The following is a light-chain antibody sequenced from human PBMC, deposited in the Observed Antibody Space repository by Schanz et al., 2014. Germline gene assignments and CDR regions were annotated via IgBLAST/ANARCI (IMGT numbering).Light chain of an antibody. CDR2: DVT. CDR1: SRDIGKYNY. J-gene: IGLJ3*02. Sequence: QSALTQPPSASGSPGQSVTISCTGTSRDIGKYNYVSWYQQHPGKAPKLLIYDVTERPSGVPDRFSGSRSGSTASLTVSGLQADDEADYYCQSYDSSLSGVFGGGTKLTVL. V-gene: IGLV2-8*01. CDR3: QSYDSSLSGV.